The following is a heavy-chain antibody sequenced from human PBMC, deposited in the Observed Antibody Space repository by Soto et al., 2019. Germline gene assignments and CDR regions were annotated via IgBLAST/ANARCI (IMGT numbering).Heavy chain of an antibody. D-gene: IGHD2-2*01. CDR3: ARGFFDCSSTSCYPYYYYYYMDV. Sequence: GGSLRLYCAASGFTFSSYWMSWVRQAPGKGLEWVANIKQDGSEKYYVDPVKGRFTISRDNAKNSLYLQMNSLRAEDTAVYYCARGFFDCSSTSCYPYYYYYYMDVWGKGTTVTVSS. V-gene: IGHV3-7*01. CDR2: IKQDGSEK. J-gene: IGHJ6*03. CDR1: GFTFSSYW.